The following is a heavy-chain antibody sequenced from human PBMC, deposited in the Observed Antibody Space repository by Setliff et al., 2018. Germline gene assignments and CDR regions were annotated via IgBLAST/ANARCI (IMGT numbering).Heavy chain of an antibody. J-gene: IGHJ4*02. Sequence: SETLSLTCAVSGASISSSYWWSWIRQAPGKGLEWIGEIYHNGITNYNPSLRGRVTFSVDKSKNQFSLNATSVTAADTAVYYCARDQGGWYAYWGQGTLVTVSS. CDR1: GASISSSYW. CDR3: ARDQGGWYAY. D-gene: IGHD6-19*01. V-gene: IGHV4-4*02. CDR2: IYHNGIT.